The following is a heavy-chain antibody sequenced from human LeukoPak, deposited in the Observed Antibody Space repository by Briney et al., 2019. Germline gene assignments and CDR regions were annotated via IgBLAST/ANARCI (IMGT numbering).Heavy chain of an antibody. J-gene: IGHJ4*02. CDR1: GFTFSSYS. D-gene: IGHD6-19*01. V-gene: IGHV3-48*01. Sequence: GGSLRLSCAASGFTFSSYSMNWVRQAPGKGLEWVSYISSSSSTIYYADSVKGRFTISRDNAKNSLYLQMNSLRAEDTAVYYCARVWDSSGWSTVRSGFDYWGQGTLVTVSS. CDR3: ARVWDSSGWSTVRSGFDY. CDR2: ISSSSSTI.